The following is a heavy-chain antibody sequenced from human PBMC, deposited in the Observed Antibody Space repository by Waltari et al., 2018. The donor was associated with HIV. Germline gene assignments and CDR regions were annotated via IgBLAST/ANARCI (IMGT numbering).Heavy chain of an antibody. CDR2: ISWDGGST. Sequence: EVQLVESGGVVVQPGGSLRLSRAASGFTFDDYAMHWVRQAPGKVLEWFFLISWDGGSTYYADSVKGRFTISRDNSKNSLYLQMNSLRAEDTALYYCSTYGDSEAFDIWGQGTMVTVSS. D-gene: IGHD4-17*01. J-gene: IGHJ3*02. CDR1: GFTFDDYA. CDR3: STYGDSEAFDI. V-gene: IGHV3-43D*03.